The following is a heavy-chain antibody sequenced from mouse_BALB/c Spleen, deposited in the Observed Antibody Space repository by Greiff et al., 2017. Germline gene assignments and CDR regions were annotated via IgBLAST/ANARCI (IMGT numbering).Heavy chain of an antibody. CDR2: IDPYYGGT. V-gene: IGHV1-39*01. D-gene: IGHD1-1*01. Sequence: LEESGPELEKPGASVKISCKASGYSFTGYNMNWVKQSNGKSLEWIGNIDPYYGGTSYNQKFKGKATLTVDKSSSTAYMQLKSLTSEDSAVYYCARSIFYGSSYPWYFEVWGAGTTVTVSS. CDR1: GYSFTGYN. J-gene: IGHJ1*01. CDR3: ARSIFYGSSYPWYFEV.